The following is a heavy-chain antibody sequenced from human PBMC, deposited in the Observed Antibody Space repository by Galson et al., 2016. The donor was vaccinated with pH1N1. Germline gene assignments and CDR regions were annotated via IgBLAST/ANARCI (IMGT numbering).Heavy chain of an antibody. CDR2: IIPIFGTS. Sequence: SVKVSCKASGGTFSSSGINWVRQAPGQGLEWMGGIIPIFGTSKYAQTFQGRVTITADESTTTAYTELSRLISEDTAVYYCAREDYYDTDLSDWYFDLWGRGTLVTVSS. J-gene: IGHJ2*01. D-gene: IGHD3-22*01. CDR1: GGTFSSSG. CDR3: AREDYYDTDLSDWYFDL. V-gene: IGHV1-69*13.